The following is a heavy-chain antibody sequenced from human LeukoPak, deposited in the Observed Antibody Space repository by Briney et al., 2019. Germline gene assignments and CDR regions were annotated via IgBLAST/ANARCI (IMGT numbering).Heavy chain of an antibody. CDR3: ATARSPSKHSSSWYVCRY. V-gene: IGHV1-24*01. CDR1: GYTLTELS. D-gene: IGHD6-13*01. CDR2: FDPEDGET. J-gene: IGHJ4*02. Sequence: GASVKVSCKVSGYTLTELSMHWVRQAPGKGLEWMGGFDPEDGETIYAQKFQGRVTMTEDTSTDTAYMELSSLRSEDTAVYYCATARSPSKHSSSWYVCRYWGQGTLVTVSS.